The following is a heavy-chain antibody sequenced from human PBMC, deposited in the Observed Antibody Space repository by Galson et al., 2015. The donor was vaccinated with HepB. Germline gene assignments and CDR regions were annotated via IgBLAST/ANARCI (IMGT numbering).Heavy chain of an antibody. Sequence: SLRLSCAASGFTFKSYSMNWVRQAPGKGLECVSHIGDTGSTKYHADSVRGRFTISRDNAKNSLYLQMNNLRAEDTAVYYCAREGSGGYGLSLWGQGTLVTVSS. J-gene: IGHJ4*02. D-gene: IGHD3-16*01. V-gene: IGHV3-48*04. CDR2: IGDTGSTK. CDR3: AREGSGGYGLSL. CDR1: GFTFKSYS.